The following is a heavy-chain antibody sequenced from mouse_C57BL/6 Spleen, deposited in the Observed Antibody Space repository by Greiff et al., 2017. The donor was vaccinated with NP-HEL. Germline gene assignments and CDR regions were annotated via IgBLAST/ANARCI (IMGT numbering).Heavy chain of an antibody. CDR3: ARTSNSWFAY. CDR1: GYTFTDYY. J-gene: IGHJ3*01. CDR2: INPNNGGT. Sequence: VQLQQSGPELVKPGASVEISCKASGYTFTDYYMNWVKQSHGKSLEWIGDINPNNGGTSYNQKFKGKATLTVDKSSSTAYMELRSLTSEDSAVYYCARTSNSWFAYWGQGTLVTVSA. V-gene: IGHV1-26*01. D-gene: IGHD2-5*01.